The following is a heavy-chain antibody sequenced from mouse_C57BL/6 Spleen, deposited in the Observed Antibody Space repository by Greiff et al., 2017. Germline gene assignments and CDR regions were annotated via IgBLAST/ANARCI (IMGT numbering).Heavy chain of an antibody. J-gene: IGHJ1*03. CDR2: IWSGGST. D-gene: IGHD2-4*01. CDR3: ARGDYYWYFDV. Sequence: QVQLQQSGPGLVQPSQSLSITCTVSGFSLTSYGVHWVRQSPGKDLEWLGVIWSGGSTDYNAAFISRLSISKDNSKSQVFFKMNSLQADDTAIYYCARGDYYWYFDVWGTGTTVTVSS. CDR1: GFSLTSYG. V-gene: IGHV2-2*01.